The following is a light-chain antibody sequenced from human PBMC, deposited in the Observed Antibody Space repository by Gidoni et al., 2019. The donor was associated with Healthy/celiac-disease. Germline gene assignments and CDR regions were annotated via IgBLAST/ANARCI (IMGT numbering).Light chain of an antibody. V-gene: IGLV1-44*01. CDR2: SNN. CDR3: AAWDDSLNGRVV. J-gene: IGLJ2*01. Sequence: QSVLTQPPSASGTPGQRVTISCSGSSSTIGSNTVNWYQQLPGTAPKLLIYSNNQRPPGVPDRFSGSKSGTSASLAISGLQSEDEADYYCAAWDDSLNGRVVFGGGTKLTVL. CDR1: SSTIGSNT.